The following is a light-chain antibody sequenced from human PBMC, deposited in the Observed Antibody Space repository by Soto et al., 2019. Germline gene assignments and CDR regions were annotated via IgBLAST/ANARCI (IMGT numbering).Light chain of an antibody. CDR2: GAS. CDR3: QRYGSSPPFT. J-gene: IGKJ2*01. V-gene: IGKV3-20*01. CDR1: QIVSSSY. Sequence: EIVLTQSPGTLSLSPGERATLSCRASQIVSSSYLAWYQQKPGQAPRLLIYGASSRATGIPDRFSGSGSGTDFTLTISRLEPEDFAVYFCQRYGSSPPFTFGQGTKVEI.